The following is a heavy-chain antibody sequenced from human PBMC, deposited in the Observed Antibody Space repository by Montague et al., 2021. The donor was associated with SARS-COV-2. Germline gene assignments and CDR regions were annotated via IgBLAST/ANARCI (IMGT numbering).Heavy chain of an antibody. V-gene: IGHV4-34*01. Sequence: SETLSLTCAVHGGSFSTYSWNWIRQPPRKGLEWIWDIHHCGSTNYNPSLKSRVTISAYTSKTQFSLKLTSVSAADTAVYYCSRLGDGVVASPILGVGPYYSYYSMDVWGKGTTVTVSS. CDR2: IHHCGST. J-gene: IGHJ6*03. D-gene: IGHD2-15*01. CDR3: SRLGDGVVASPILGVGPYYSYYSMDV. CDR1: GGSFSTYS.